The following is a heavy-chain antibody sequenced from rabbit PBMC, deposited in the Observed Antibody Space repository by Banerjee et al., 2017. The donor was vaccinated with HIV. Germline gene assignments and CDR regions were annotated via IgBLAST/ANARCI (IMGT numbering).Heavy chain of an antibody. CDR1: GFSYSGGYD. D-gene: IGHD7-1*01. V-gene: IGHV1S45*01. J-gene: IGHJ4*01. CDR3: ARDLPGSTGWNFNL. CDR2: IYTGHGGT. Sequence: QEQLEESGGDLVKPEGSLTLTCTASGFSYSGGYDMCWVRQAPGKGLEWIACIYTGHGGTYYASWARGRFTISKTSSTTVTLQMTSLTAADTATYFCARDLPGSTGWNFNLWGPGTLVTVS.